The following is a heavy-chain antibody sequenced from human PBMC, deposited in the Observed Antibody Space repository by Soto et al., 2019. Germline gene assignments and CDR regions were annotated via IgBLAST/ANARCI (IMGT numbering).Heavy chain of an antibody. V-gene: IGHV2-5*01. J-gene: IGHJ5*02. CDR1: GFSLTTAGAG. D-gene: IGHD4-17*01. CDR2: IYWNDDT. Sequence: QITLKESGPTLVKPTQTLTLTCTFSGFSLTTAGAGVGWIRQPPGKALEWLALIYWNDDTRYSPSLKSRLTTTKDTSKNQVVLRMTNMDPVDTATYYCAQRGYGNYPRDNWFDTWGQGILVIVSS. CDR3: AQRGYGNYPRDNWFDT.